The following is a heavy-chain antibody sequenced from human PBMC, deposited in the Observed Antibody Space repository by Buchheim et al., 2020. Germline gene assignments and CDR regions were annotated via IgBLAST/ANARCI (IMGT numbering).Heavy chain of an antibody. CDR2: ISAYNGNT. D-gene: IGHD3-9*01. CDR1: GYTFTSYD. CDR3: ARELYDILTGYRYYYYYYGMDV. J-gene: IGHJ6*02. Sequence: QVQLVQSGAEVKKPGASVKVSCKASGYTFTSYDINWVRQATGQGLEWMGWISAYNGNTNYAQKLQGRVTMTTDTSTSTAYMELRSLRSDDTAVYYCARELYDILTGYRYYYYYYGMDVWGQGTT. V-gene: IGHV1-18*01.